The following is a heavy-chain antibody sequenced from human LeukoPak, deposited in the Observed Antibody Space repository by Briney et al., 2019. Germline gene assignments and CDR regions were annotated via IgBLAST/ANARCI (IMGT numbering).Heavy chain of an antibody. D-gene: IGHD3-10*01. J-gene: IGHJ4*02. CDR1: GGSFSGYY. V-gene: IGHV4-34*01. CDR3: ARRRGFYYYGSGSYYNPFDY. Sequence: SETLSLTCAVYGGSFSGYYWSWIRQPPGKGLEWIGEINHSGSTNYNPSLKSRVTISVDTSKNQFSLKLSSVTAADTAVYYCARRRGFYYYGSGSYYNPFDYWGQGTLVTVSS. CDR2: INHSGST.